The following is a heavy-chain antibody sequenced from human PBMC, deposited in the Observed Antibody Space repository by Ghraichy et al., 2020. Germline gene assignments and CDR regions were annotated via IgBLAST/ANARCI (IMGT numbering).Heavy chain of an antibody. Sequence: SETLSLTCAVYGGSFSGYYWSWIRQPPGKGLEWIGEINHSGSTNYNPSLKSRVTISVDTSKNQFSLKLSSVTAADTAVYYCARGPTPFLAAAGTFDYWCQGTLVTVSS. J-gene: IGHJ4*02. CDR2: INHSGST. CDR1: GGSFSGYY. CDR3: ARGPTPFLAAAGTFDY. D-gene: IGHD6-13*01. V-gene: IGHV4-34*01.